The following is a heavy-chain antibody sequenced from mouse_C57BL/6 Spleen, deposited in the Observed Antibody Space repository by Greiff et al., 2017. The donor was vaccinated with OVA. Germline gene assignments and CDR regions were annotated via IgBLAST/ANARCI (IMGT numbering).Heavy chain of an antibody. CDR3: TEREYADYPFAY. V-gene: IGHV1-15*01. CDR1: GYTFTDYE. Sequence: QVQLQQPGAELVKPGASVTLSCKASGYTFTDYEMHWVKQTPVHGLEWIGAIDPETGGTAYNQKFKGKAILTADKSSSTAYMELRSLTSEDSAVYYCTEREYADYPFAYWGQGTLVTVSA. J-gene: IGHJ3*01. CDR2: IDPETGGT. D-gene: IGHD2-4*01.